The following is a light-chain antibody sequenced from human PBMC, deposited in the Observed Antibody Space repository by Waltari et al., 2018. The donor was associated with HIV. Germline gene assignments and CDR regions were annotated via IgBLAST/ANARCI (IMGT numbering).Light chain of an antibody. CDR2: EVY. J-gene: IGLJ3*02. CDR1: TSDFDTFDF. Sequence: HSALTQPASVSGSPGQSITISCTGPTSDFDTFDFVSWYQQSPGRAPTLIIFEVYSRPSGVSERFSGSKAGDTASLTSSARRAEDEADYFCSSYSARGFVAFGGGTKVTVL. V-gene: IGLV2-14*01. CDR3: SSYSARGFVA.